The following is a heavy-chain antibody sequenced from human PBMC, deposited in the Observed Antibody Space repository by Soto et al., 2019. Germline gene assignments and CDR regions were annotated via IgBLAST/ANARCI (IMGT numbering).Heavy chain of an antibody. V-gene: IGHV3-7*01. CDR1: GFTFSSYW. CDR2: IKEDGSEK. D-gene: IGHD1-26*01. CDR3: ARSYIVSGSYCGYFDC. J-gene: IGHJ4*02. Sequence: GGSLRLSCAASGFTFSSYWMSWVRQAPGKGLEWVANIKEDGSEKYYVDSVKGRFTISRDNAKNSLYLQMSRLRAEDTAVYYCARSYIVSGSYCGYFDCWGQGTLVTVSS.